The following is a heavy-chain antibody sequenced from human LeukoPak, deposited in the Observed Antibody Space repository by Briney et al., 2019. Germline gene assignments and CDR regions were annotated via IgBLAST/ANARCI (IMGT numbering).Heavy chain of an antibody. CDR1: GLTVSSNY. CDR3: ARYGPDTLYFDY. V-gene: IGHV3-66*01. CDR2: IYRGGAT. J-gene: IGHJ4*02. D-gene: IGHD2-15*01. Sequence: GGSLRLSCAASGLTVSSNYMSWVRQAPGKGLEWVSVIYRGGATYYADSVKDRFTISCDISNNTLFLQMNSLRAEDTAVYFCARYGPDTLYFDYWGQGTLVT.